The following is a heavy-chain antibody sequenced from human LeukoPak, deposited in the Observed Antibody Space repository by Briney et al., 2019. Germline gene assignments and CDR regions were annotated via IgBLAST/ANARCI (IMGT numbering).Heavy chain of an antibody. D-gene: IGHD4-17*01. CDR3: ATPHTVTTLLVPFDY. CDR2: ISGSGGST. Sequence: PGGSLRLSCAASGFTFSSYAMSWVRQAPGKGLEWVSAISGSGGSTYYADSVKGRFTISRDNSKNTLYLQMNSLRAEDTAVYYCATPHTVTTLLVPFDYWGQGTLVTVSS. CDR1: GFTFSSYA. J-gene: IGHJ4*02. V-gene: IGHV3-23*01.